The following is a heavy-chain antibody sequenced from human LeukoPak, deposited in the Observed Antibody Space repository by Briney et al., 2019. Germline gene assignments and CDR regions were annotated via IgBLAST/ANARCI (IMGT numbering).Heavy chain of an antibody. J-gene: IGHJ4*02. D-gene: IGHD3-3*01. V-gene: IGHV3-48*01. CDR3: ARGRGRGATIFGVVIERRRWYYFDY. CDR1: GFTFNSYS. Sequence: GGSLRLSCAASGFTFNSYSMNWVRQAPGKGLEWVSYISSSSSTIYYADSVKGRFTISRDNAKNSLYLQMNSLRAEDTAVYYCARGRGRGATIFGVVIERRRWYYFDYWGQGTLVTVSS. CDR2: ISSSSSTI.